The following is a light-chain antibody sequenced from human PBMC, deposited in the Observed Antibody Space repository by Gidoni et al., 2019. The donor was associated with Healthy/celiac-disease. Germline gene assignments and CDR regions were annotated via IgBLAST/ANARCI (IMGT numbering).Light chain of an antibody. J-gene: IGKJ2*01. CDR2: GAS. CDR1: PSVSSN. CDR3: QQYNNWPPMYT. Sequence: EIVMTQSTATLSVSPGERATLSCRASPSVSSNLAWYQQKPGQAPRLLIYGASTRATGIPARFSGSGSGTEFTLTISSLQSEDFAVYYCQQYNNWPPMYTFXXXTKLEIK. V-gene: IGKV3-15*01.